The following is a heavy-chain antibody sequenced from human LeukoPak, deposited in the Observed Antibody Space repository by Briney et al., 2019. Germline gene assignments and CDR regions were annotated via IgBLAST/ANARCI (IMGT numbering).Heavy chain of an antibody. CDR1: GFTFDDYA. D-gene: IGHD6-6*01. CDR2: ISWNSGSI. CDR3: AKDMWQLGYYGMDV. J-gene: IGHJ6*02. Sequence: PGRSLRLSCAASGFTFDDYAMHWVRQAPGKGLEWVSGISWNSGSIGYADSVKGRFTISRDNAKSSLYLQMNSLRAEDTALYYCAKDMWQLGYYGMDVWGQGTTVTVSS. V-gene: IGHV3-9*01.